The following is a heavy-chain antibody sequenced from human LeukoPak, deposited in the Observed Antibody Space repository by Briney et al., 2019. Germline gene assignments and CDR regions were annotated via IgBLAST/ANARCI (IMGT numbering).Heavy chain of an antibody. CDR3: AKDMLDSRESNWFDP. V-gene: IGHV3-23*01. J-gene: IGHJ5*02. Sequence: PGGSLRLSCAASRFTFTSYAMSWVRQAPGKGLEWVSAISGSGSSTYYADSVKGRFTISRDNSQHTLYLQMSSLRTRERVVYYCAKDMLDSRESNWFDPWGQGTLVTASS. CDR1: RFTFTSYA. D-gene: IGHD3-10*02. CDR2: ISGSGSST.